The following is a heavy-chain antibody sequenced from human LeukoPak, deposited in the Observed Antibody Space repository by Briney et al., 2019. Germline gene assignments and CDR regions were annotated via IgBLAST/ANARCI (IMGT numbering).Heavy chain of an antibody. CDR1: GFTFISYW. Sequence: GGSLRLSCAASGFTFISYWMHWLRQAPGKGLVWVPRINSEVSSTSYADSVRGQFSISIDNAKNTLYLQMNSLRAEDTAVYYCARGLSGYASSLGYWGQGTLVTVSS. J-gene: IGHJ4*02. V-gene: IGHV3-74*01. D-gene: IGHD6-6*01. CDR2: INSEVSST. CDR3: ARGLSGYASSLGY.